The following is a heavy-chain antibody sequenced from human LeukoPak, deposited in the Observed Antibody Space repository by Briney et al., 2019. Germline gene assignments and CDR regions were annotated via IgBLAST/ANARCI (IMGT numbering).Heavy chain of an antibody. Sequence: GRSLRLSCTASGFTFGDYAMSWIRQAPGKGLEWVGFIRSKAYGETADYAASVKGRFTISRDDSKAIAYLQMNSLKTEDTAVYHCTRDRGAYNLYDYWGQGTLVTVSS. D-gene: IGHD1-1*01. CDR3: TRDRGAYNLYDY. J-gene: IGHJ4*02. CDR1: GFTFGDYA. CDR2: IRSKAYGETA. V-gene: IGHV3-49*03.